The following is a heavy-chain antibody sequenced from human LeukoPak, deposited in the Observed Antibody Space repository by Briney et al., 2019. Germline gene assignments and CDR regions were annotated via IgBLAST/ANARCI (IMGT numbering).Heavy chain of an antibody. CDR3: AKQPYQLLLYYFDY. V-gene: IGHV3-23*01. D-gene: IGHD2-2*01. Sequence: PGGSLRLSCAASGFTFSSYAMSWVRHAPGKGREWVSAISGSGGSTYYADSVKGRFTISRDNSKNTLYLQMNSLRAEDTAVYYCAKQPYQLLLYYFDYWGQGTLVTVSS. J-gene: IGHJ4*02. CDR2: ISGSGGST. CDR1: GFTFSSYA.